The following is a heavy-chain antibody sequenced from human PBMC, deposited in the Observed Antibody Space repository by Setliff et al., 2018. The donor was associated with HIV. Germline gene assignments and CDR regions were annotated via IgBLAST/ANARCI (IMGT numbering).Heavy chain of an antibody. Sequence: SETLSLTCTVSGVPTSASTYYWGWIRQPPGKGLDWIGYISYSGKTYYNPSLKSRVTISVDTSKNQFSLKLSSVTAADTAVYYCARAGDGSPFYYYYYMDVWGKGTTVTVSS. CDR2: ISYSGKT. CDR3: ARAGDGSPFYYYYYMDV. D-gene: IGHD1-26*01. J-gene: IGHJ6*03. CDR1: GVPTSASTYY. V-gene: IGHV4-39*07.